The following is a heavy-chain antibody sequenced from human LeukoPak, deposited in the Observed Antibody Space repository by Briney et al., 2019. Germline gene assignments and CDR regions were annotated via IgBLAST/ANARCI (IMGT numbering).Heavy chain of an antibody. CDR2: INHGGST. V-gene: IGHV4-34*01. Sequence: SETLSLTCAVYGGSFSGYYWSWTRQPPGKGLEWIGEINHGGSTNYNPSLKSRVTISVDTSKNQFSLKLSSVTAADTAVYYCARGRFLEWLLLVNWFDPWGQGTLVTVSS. CDR3: ARGRFLEWLLLVNWFDP. CDR1: GGSFSGYY. D-gene: IGHD3-3*01. J-gene: IGHJ5*02.